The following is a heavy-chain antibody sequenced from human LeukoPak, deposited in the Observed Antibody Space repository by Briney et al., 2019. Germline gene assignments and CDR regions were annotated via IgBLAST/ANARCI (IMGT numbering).Heavy chain of an antibody. CDR1: GYTFTGYY. D-gene: IGHD1-7*01. V-gene: IGHV1-2*06. CDR2: INPNSGGT. CDR3: ASALGLELRLLSY. Sequence: ASVKVSCKASGYTFTGYYMHWVRQAPGQGLEWMGRINPNSGGTNYAQKFQGRVTMTRDTSISTAYMELSRLRSDDTAVYYCASALGLELRLLSYWGQGTLVTVSS. J-gene: IGHJ4*02.